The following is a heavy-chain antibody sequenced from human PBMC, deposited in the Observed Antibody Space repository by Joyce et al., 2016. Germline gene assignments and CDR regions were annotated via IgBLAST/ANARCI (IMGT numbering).Heavy chain of an antibody. D-gene: IGHD7-27*01. CDR3: ARNKYGTGDFDF. V-gene: IGHV1-8*01. J-gene: IGHJ4*02. CDR2: RTPNRGNT. CDR1: GYTFTNFD. Sequence: QVQLVQSGAEVKKPGASVKVSCKASGYTFTNFDINGVRQAPGQGLEWLGRRTPNRGNTGYAENFQGRVSMTRDTSISTAYMELSSLRSEDTAVYFCARNKYGTGDFDFWGQGTPVTVSS.